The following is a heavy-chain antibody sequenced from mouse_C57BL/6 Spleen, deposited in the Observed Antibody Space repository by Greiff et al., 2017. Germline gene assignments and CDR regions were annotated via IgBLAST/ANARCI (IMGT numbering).Heavy chain of an antibody. D-gene: IGHD2-3*01. Sequence: VQLQQSGPELVKPGASVKISCKASGYAFSSSWMNWVKQRPGKGLEWIGRIYPGDGDTNYNGKFKGKATLTADKSSSTAYMQLSSLTSEDSAVYFCACHDGDYAMDYWGQGTSVTVSS. V-gene: IGHV1-82*01. J-gene: IGHJ4*01. CDR2: IYPGDGDT. CDR1: GYAFSSSW. CDR3: ACHDGDYAMDY.